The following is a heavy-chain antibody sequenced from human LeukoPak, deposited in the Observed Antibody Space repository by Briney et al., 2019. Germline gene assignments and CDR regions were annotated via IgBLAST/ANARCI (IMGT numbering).Heavy chain of an antibody. Sequence: PGGSLRLSCAASGFTFDDYAMHWVRQAPGRGLEWVSGISWNSGSIGYADSVKGRFTISRDNAKNSLYLQMNSLRAEDTASYYCAKGVSITIDPIDYWGQGTLVTVSS. V-gene: IGHV3-9*01. CDR2: ISWNSGSI. D-gene: IGHD3-3*01. CDR1: GFTFDDYA. J-gene: IGHJ4*02. CDR3: AKGVSITIDPIDY.